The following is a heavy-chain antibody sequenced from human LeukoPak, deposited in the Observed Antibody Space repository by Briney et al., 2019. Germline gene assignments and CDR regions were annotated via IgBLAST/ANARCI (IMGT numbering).Heavy chain of an antibody. CDR2: ISSSGSTI. CDR1: GFTFSSYE. CDR3: ARVTPIAAYGY. Sequence: GGSLRLSCAASGFTFSSYEMNWVRQAPGKGLEWVSYISSSGSTIYYADSVKGRFTTSRDNAKNSLYLQMNSLRAEDTAVYYCARVTPIAAYGYWGQGTLVTVSS. D-gene: IGHD6-6*01. J-gene: IGHJ4*02. V-gene: IGHV3-48*03.